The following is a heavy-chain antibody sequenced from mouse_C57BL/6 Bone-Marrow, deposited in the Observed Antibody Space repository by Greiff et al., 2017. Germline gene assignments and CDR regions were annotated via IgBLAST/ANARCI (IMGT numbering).Heavy chain of an antibody. CDR3: ARSLGTTVVNFDV. J-gene: IGHJ1*03. Sequence: VQLKESGAELVKPGASVKLSCTASGFNIKDYYMHWVKQRTEQGLEWIGRIDPEDGETKYAPKFQGKATITADTSSNTAYLQLSSLTSEDTAVYYCARSLGTTVVNFDVWGTGTTVTVSS. CDR2: IDPEDGET. CDR1: GFNIKDYY. D-gene: IGHD1-1*01. V-gene: IGHV14-2*01.